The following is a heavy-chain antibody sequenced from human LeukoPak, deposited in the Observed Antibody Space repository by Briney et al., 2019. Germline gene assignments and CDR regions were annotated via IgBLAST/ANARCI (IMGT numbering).Heavy chain of an antibody. D-gene: IGHD5-18*01. CDR1: GFTFSIYS. V-gene: IGHV3-21*05. Sequence: GGSLRLSCVASGFTFSIYSMNWVRQAPGKGLEWVSYISKNSDDIYNADSVRGRFTISRDNAKNSLYLQMNSLRAEDTAVYYCARGEKYSYGYLSPIDAFDIWGQGTMVTVSS. J-gene: IGHJ3*02. CDR3: ARGEKYSYGYLSPIDAFDI. CDR2: ISKNSDDI.